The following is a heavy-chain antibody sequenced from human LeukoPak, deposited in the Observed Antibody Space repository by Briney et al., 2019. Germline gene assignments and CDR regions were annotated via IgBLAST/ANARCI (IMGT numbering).Heavy chain of an antibody. Sequence: PSETLSLTRTVSGPSMRRYFWTWIRQPAGKGLEWVGRITPSGSTNFNASLKSRVTMSVDTSKSKFSLNVSSVTAADTAVYTCAREEVGASHLDYWGQGTLVTVSS. CDR2: ITPSGST. D-gene: IGHD1-26*01. V-gene: IGHV4-4*07. CDR1: GPSMRRYF. CDR3: AREEVGASHLDY. J-gene: IGHJ4*02.